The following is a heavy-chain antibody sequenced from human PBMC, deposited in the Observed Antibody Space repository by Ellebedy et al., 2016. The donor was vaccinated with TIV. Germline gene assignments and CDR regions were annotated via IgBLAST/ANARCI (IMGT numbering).Heavy chain of an antibody. CDR3: ARNRYCSGGDCYALGY. D-gene: IGHD2-15*01. CDR1: GFIFSRYW. CDR2: LNRDGSST. V-gene: IGHV3-74*01. Sequence: PGGSLRLSCEASGFIFSRYWMHWVRQAPGKGPVWVSRLNRDGSSTVYTDSVKGRFTISRDNAKNTLYLQMNSLRAENTAVYYCARNRYCSGGDCYALGYWGQGTLVTVSS. J-gene: IGHJ4*02.